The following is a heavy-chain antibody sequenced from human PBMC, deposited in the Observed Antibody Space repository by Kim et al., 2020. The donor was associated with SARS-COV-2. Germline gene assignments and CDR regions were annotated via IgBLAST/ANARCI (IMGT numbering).Heavy chain of an antibody. CDR1: GITLSGYA. CDR2: ISGSGAST. Sequence: GGSLRLSCAASGITLSGYAMTWVRQVPGKGLEWVSGISGSGASTYYADSGKGRFTISRDKSISLQMNSLRAEDTANYYCAKVRAREGGIYTRYYYYYAMAVWSQGTTVTVSS. CDR3: AKVRAREGGIYTRYYYYYAMAV. V-gene: IGHV3-23*01. J-gene: IGHJ6*02. D-gene: IGHD5-12*01.